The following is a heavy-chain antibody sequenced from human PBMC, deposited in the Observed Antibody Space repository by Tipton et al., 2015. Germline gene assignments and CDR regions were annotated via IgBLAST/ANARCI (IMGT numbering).Heavy chain of an antibody. CDR1: GGSLSTYF. D-gene: IGHD5-24*01. J-gene: IGHJ6*02. CDR2: IYHSGTT. CDR3: ARGGSPIIEMAYHHYGLDV. Sequence: TLSLTCTDSGGSLSTYFWTWIRQSPGKGLEWIGEIYHSGTTNYNPSLRCRFTISLRTSKNQLSLQVDSVTAADTAIYYCARGGSPIIEMAYHHYGLDVWGQGTTVTVSS. V-gene: IGHV4-59*12.